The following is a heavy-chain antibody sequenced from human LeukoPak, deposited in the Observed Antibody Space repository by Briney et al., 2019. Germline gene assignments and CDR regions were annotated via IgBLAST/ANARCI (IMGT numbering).Heavy chain of an antibody. V-gene: IGHV3-48*04. CDR3: ATFKTVTTFDY. CDR2: ISSSGSTI. CDR1: GFTFSSYA. Sequence: GGSLRLSCAASGFTFSSYAMSWVRQAPGKGLEWVSYISSSGSTIYYADSVKGRFTISRDNAKNSLYLQMNSLRAEDTAVYYCATFKTVTTFDYWGQGTLVTVSS. D-gene: IGHD4-17*01. J-gene: IGHJ4*02.